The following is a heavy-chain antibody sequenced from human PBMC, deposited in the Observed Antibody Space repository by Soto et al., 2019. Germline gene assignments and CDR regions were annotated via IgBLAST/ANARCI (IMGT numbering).Heavy chain of an antibody. CDR3: ARRISALSDY. J-gene: IGHJ4*02. CDR2: ISSSSSHT. Sequence: QVQLVESGGGLVKAGGSLRLSCAASGFVFSDYYMTWIRQAPGKGLEWLTYISSSSSHTNYADSVKGGFTIARDNAKNSVYLHLNSLRSEDTVVYYCARRISALSDYCGQGTLGTVSS. CDR1: GFVFSDYY. V-gene: IGHV3-11*05.